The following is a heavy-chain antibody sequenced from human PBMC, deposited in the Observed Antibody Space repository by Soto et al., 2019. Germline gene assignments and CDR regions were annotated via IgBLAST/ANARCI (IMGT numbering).Heavy chain of an antibody. CDR1: GYTFTSYG. CDR2: ISAYNGNT. J-gene: IGHJ3*02. V-gene: IGHV1-18*04. CDR3: ARTSIVVVEGRNAFDI. D-gene: IGHD2-15*01. Sequence: QVQLVQSGAEVKKPGASVKVSCKASGYTFTSYGISWVRQAPGQGLEWMGWISAYNGNTNYAQKLQGRVTMTTDTSTRTAYMELRSLRSDYTAVYYCARTSIVVVEGRNAFDICGQGTMVTVSS.